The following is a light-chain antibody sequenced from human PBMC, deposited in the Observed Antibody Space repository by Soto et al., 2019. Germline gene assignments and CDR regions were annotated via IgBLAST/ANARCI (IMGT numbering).Light chain of an antibody. CDR2: DVS. J-gene: IGLJ1*01. CDR3: SSYTSSSTSIYV. Sequence: QSALTQPASVSGSPGQSITISCTGTSSDVGGYNYVSWYQQHPGKAPKLMIYDVSNRPSGVSNRFSGSKSGNTASLTISGLQAEDEADYYCSSYTSSSTSIYVFGTGTKLPS. V-gene: IGLV2-14*01. CDR1: SSDVGGYNY.